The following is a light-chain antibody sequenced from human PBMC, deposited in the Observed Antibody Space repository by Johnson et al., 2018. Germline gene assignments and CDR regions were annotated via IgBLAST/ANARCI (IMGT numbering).Light chain of an antibody. J-gene: IGLJ1*01. V-gene: IGLV1-51*02. CDR3: GTGDSSLSAGNV. CDR1: SSNIGNNY. CDR2: ENN. Sequence: QSVLTQPPSVSAAPGQKVTISCSGSSSNIGNNYVSWYQQLPGTASKLLIYENNKRPSGIPDRFSGSKSGTSATLGITGLQTGAEADYYCGTGDSSLSAGNVFGTGTKVTVL.